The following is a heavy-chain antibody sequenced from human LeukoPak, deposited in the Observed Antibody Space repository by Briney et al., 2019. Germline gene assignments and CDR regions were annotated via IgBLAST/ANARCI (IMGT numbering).Heavy chain of an antibody. V-gene: IGHV4-59*08. CDR3: ARHDQVSTSSPKFNDAFDI. D-gene: IGHD2-2*01. CDR1: GDSMTSYY. Sequence: SETLSLTCTVSGDSMTSYYWSWIRQPPGKGLEWIGNIYYSGTSDYNPSLRSRVTISEDTSKNQFSLELNSVTVADTAVYYCARHDQVSTSSPKFNDAFDIWGQGTMVTVSS. CDR2: IYYSGTS. J-gene: IGHJ3*02.